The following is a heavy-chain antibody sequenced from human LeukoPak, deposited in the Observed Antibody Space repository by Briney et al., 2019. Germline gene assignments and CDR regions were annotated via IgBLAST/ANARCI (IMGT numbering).Heavy chain of an antibody. Sequence: PSETLSLTCTVSGGSISSYYWSWIRQPPGKGLEWIGYIYYSGSTNYIPSLKSRVTISVDTSKNQFSLKLSSVTAADTAVYYCARAVKRFYYYYMDVWGKGTTVTVSS. V-gene: IGHV4-59*01. CDR3: ARAVKRFYYYYMDV. CDR2: IYYSGST. CDR1: GGSISSYY. D-gene: IGHD4-11*01. J-gene: IGHJ6*03.